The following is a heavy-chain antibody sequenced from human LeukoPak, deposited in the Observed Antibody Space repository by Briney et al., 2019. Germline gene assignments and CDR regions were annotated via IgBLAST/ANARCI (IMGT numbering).Heavy chain of an antibody. V-gene: IGHV3-74*01. CDR3: VRAIAAARDY. D-gene: IGHD6-13*01. CDR2: INMDGFSI. CDR1: GFTFSSYW. J-gene: IGHJ4*02. Sequence: GGSLRLSGAASGFTFSSYWMYWVRQAPGKGLVWVSRINMDGFSISYADSVKGRFTISRDNAKNTLYLQMNSLRAEDTAVYYCVRAIAAARDYWGQGTLVTVSS.